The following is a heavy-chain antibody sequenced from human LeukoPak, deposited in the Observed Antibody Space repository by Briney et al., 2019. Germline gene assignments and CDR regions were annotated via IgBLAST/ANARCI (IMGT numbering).Heavy chain of an antibody. Sequence: SETLSLTCTVSGGSISSYYWSWIRQPPGKGLEWIGYIYYSGSTNYNPSLKSRVTISVDTSKNQFSLKLSSVTAADTAVYYCARQLFIAARTEAFDIWGQGTMVTVSS. CDR3: ARQLFIAARTEAFDI. J-gene: IGHJ3*02. CDR2: IYYSGST. CDR1: GGSISSYY. D-gene: IGHD6-6*01. V-gene: IGHV4-59*01.